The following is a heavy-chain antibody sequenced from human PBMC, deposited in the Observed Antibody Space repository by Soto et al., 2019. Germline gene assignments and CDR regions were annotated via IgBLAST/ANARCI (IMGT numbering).Heavy chain of an antibody. Sequence: QVQLVEAGGGVVQPGRSLRLSCAASGFTFSSYAMHWVCPAPGKGLEWVAVISYDGSNKYHAESVKGRFTISRDNSYRPRYLQMNSLIPVDKVVYYCSSMWGVVVLTSDDHWGQGPLVTVSS. CDR2: ISYDGSNK. CDR1: GFTFSSYA. V-gene: IGHV3-30-3*01. J-gene: IGHJ4*02. CDR3: SSMWGVVVLTSDDH. D-gene: IGHD3-22*01.